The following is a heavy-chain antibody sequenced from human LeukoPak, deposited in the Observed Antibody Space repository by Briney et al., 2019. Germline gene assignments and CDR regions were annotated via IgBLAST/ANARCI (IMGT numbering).Heavy chain of an antibody. CDR3: ARGTLGQQQLAFDI. CDR1: GFTFSSYS. J-gene: IGHJ3*02. V-gene: IGHV3-21*01. Sequence: GGSLRLSCAASGFTFSSYSMTWVRQAPGTGLEWVSSISGAGDYIHYADSMKGRFTISRDNAKNSLYLQMNSLRTEDTAVYYCARGTLGQQQLAFDIWGQGTIVTVSS. D-gene: IGHD6-13*01. CDR2: ISGAGDYI.